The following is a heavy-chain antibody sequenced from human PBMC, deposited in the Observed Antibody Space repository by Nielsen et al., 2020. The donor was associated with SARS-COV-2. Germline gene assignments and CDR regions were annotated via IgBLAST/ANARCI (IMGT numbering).Heavy chain of an antibody. CDR3: ARGSPVAGYYFDY. CDR2: ISSSSSYI. CDR1: GFTFSDYY. V-gene: IGHV3-11*06. Sequence: GGSLRLSCAASGFTFSDYYMSWIRQAPGKGLEWVSSISSSSSYIYYADSVKGRFTISRDNAKNSLYLQMNSLRAEDTAVYYCARGSPVAGYYFDYWGQGTLVTVSS. D-gene: IGHD6-19*01. J-gene: IGHJ4*02.